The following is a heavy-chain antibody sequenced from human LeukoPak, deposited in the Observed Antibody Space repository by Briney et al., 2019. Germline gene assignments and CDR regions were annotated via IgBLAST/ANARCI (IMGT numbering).Heavy chain of an antibody. J-gene: IGHJ4*02. CDR1: GFTVSTNY. CDR3: ARDTGSMAARFFDN. CDR2: IYSGGST. Sequence: KAGGSLRLSCVASGFTVSTNYMSWVRQAPGKGLEWVSVIYSGGSTYYADSVKGRFTISRDNSKNTLYLQMNSLRAEDTAVYYCARDTGSMAARFFDNWGQGPLVTVSS. D-gene: IGHD2-8*02. V-gene: IGHV3-53*01.